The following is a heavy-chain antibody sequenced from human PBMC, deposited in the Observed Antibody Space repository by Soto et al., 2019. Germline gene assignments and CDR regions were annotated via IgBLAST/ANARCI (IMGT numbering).Heavy chain of an antibody. CDR1: GFTVSNNY. CDR2: IYSHGDT. D-gene: IGHD2-15*01. V-gene: IGHV3-53*05. CDR3: ARKPDRGGNGGF. J-gene: IGHJ4*02. Sequence: EVRLVETGGDLIQPGGSLRLSCAVSGFTVSNNYMYWVRQPPGKGLEWVSLIYSHGDTRYADSVRGRFTVSRDNSKNTLYLQMNSLRTEDTAVYYCARKPDRGGNGGFWGQGTLVTVSS.